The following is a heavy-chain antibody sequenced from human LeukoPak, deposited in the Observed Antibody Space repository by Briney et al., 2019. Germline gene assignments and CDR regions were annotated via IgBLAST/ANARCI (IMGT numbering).Heavy chain of an antibody. D-gene: IGHD6-13*01. CDR3: ARDKIGAAGLDF. J-gene: IGHJ4*02. Sequence: GGSLRLSCAASGFTFSGYSMNWVRQAPGKGLEWVSHISSSTRTIYYADSVKGRFTISRDNSKNSLYLQMKSLRGEDTGLYYCARDKIGAAGLDFWGQGTLLTVSS. CDR1: GFTFSGYS. V-gene: IGHV3-48*01. CDR2: ISSSTRTI.